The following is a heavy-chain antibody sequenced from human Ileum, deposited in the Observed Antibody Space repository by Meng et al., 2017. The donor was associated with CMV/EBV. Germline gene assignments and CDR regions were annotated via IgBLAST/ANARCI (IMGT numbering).Heavy chain of an antibody. D-gene: IGHD3-3*01. V-gene: IGHV4-34*01. J-gene: IGHJ5*02. CDR3: ARVSGLRSGDA. CDR2: INYSGST. CDR1: GGSLSGYY. Sequence: SETLSLTCAVYGGSLSGYYWSWIRQPPGKGLEVIGEINYSGSTTYNPSLKSRLSISRDTSKNQFALKLNSVTAADTAVYYCARVSGLRSGDAWGQGTLVTVSS.